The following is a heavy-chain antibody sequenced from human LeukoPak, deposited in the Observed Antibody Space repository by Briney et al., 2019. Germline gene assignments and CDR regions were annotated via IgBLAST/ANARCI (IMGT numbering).Heavy chain of an antibody. J-gene: IGHJ4*02. D-gene: IGHD4/OR15-4a*01. V-gene: IGHV1-2*04. CDR3: ARASPYGEIDY. Sequence: ASVKVSCKASGYTFTSYYMHWVRQAPGQGLEWMGWINPNPNSGGTNYAQKFQGWVTMTRDTSISTAYMELSRLRSDDTAVYYCARASPYGEIDYWGQGTLVIVSS. CDR2: INPNPNSGGT. CDR1: GYTFTSYY.